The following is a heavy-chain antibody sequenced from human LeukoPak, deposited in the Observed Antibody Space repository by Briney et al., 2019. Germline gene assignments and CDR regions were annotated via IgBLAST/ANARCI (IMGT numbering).Heavy chain of an antibody. Sequence: GASVKVSCKASGGTFSSHAISWVRQAPGQGLEWMGGIIPIFGTANYAQKFQGRVTITADESTSTAYMELSSLRSEDTAVYYCARGAPSGWYIFQHWGQGTLVTVSS. D-gene: IGHD6-19*01. CDR2: IIPIFGTA. V-gene: IGHV1-69*13. CDR3: ARGAPSGWYIFQH. CDR1: GGTFSSHA. J-gene: IGHJ1*01.